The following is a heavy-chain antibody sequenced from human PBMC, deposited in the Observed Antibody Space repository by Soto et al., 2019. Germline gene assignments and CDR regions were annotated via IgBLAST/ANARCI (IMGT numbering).Heavy chain of an antibody. CDR3: ARGLAVAGTSY. V-gene: IGHV3-30-3*01. CDR2: ISYDGSNK. CDR1: GFTFSSYA. J-gene: IGHJ4*02. Sequence: QVQLGESGGGVVQPGRSLRLSCAASGFTFSSYAMHWVRQAPGKGLEWVAVISYDGSNKYYADSVKGRFTISRDNSKNTLYLQMNSLRAEDTAVYYCARGLAVAGTSYWGQGTLVTVSS. D-gene: IGHD6-19*01.